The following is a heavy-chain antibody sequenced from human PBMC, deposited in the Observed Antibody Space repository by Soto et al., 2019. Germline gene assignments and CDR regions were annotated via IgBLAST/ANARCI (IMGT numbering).Heavy chain of an antibody. CDR2: IIPILGIA. CDR3: ARSDSGYDSPGGY. CDR1: GGTFGSYT. D-gene: IGHD5-12*01. Sequence: QVQLVQSGAEVKKPGSSVKVSCKASGGTFGSYTISWVRQAPGQGLEWMGRIIPILGIANYAQKFQGRVTITADKSTSTAYMELSSLRSEDTAVYYCARSDSGYDSPGGYWGQGTLVTVSS. V-gene: IGHV1-69*02. J-gene: IGHJ4*02.